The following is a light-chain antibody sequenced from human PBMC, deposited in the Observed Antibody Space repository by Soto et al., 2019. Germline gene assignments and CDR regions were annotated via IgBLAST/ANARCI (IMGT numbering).Light chain of an antibody. CDR2: DAS. CDR1: QDIVKY. V-gene: IGKV1-33*01. CDR3: QQYKHVPLT. J-gene: IGKJ4*01. Sequence: DIQMTQFPSSLSASVGDRVTITCQASQDIVKYLDWYQQKPGKAPKLLIFDASNLGTGVPSRFSGSGSGTDFTFTISSLQPEDIATYYCQQYKHVPLTCGGGTKVEI.